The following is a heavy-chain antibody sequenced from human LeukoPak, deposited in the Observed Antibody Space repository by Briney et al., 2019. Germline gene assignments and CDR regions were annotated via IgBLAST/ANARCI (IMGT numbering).Heavy chain of an antibody. V-gene: IGHV1-69*13. CDR1: GGTFISYA. CDR2: IIPIFGTA. Sequence: ASVKVSCKASGGTFISYAISWVRQAPGQGLEWMGGIIPIFGTANYAQKFQGRVTITADESTSTAYMELSSLRSDDTAVYYCARTTVTTAKEFDYWGQGTLVTVSS. CDR3: ARTTVTTAKEFDY. J-gene: IGHJ4*02. D-gene: IGHD4-17*01.